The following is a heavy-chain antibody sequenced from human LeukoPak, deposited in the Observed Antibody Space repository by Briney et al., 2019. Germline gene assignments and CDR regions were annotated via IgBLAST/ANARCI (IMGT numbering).Heavy chain of an antibody. D-gene: IGHD3-16*01. CDR1: GFTFSSYS. CDR2: ISYDGSNK. J-gene: IGHJ4*02. Sequence: GGSLRLSCAASGFTFSSYSMNWVRQAPGKGLEWVAVISYDGSNKYYADSVKGRFTISRDNSKNTLYLQMNSLRAEDTAVYYCARDRFMITFGGATSIDYWGQGTLVTVSS. CDR3: ARDRFMITFGGATSIDY. V-gene: IGHV3-30*03.